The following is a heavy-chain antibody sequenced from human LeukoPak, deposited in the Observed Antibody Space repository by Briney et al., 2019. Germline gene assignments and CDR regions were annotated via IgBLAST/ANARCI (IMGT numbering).Heavy chain of an antibody. D-gene: IGHD6-13*01. J-gene: IGHJ4*02. Sequence: PGRSLRLSCAASGFTFSSYGMHGVRQAPGKGLEWVAVIWYDGSNKYYADSVKGRFTISRDNSKNTLYLQMNSLRAEDTAVYYCARSTLQQPPRYWGQGTLVTVSS. CDR1: GFTFSSYG. CDR2: IWYDGSNK. CDR3: ARSTLQQPPRY. V-gene: IGHV3-33*01.